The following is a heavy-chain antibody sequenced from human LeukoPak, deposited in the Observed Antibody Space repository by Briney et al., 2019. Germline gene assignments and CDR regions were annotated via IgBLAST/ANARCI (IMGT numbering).Heavy chain of an antibody. CDR2: VYYSGGT. CDR1: GGSSSSYY. D-gene: IGHD3-10*01. J-gene: IGHJ3*02. V-gene: IGHV4-59*12. CDR3: ARDPVDPVLLWFGELLSDAFDI. Sequence: SETLSLTCTVSGGSSSSYYWSWIRQPPGMRLEWIGYVYYSGGTNYNPSLKSRVTISVDTSKNQFSLNLSSVTAADTAVYYCARDPVDPVLLWFGELLSDAFDIWGQGTMVTVSS.